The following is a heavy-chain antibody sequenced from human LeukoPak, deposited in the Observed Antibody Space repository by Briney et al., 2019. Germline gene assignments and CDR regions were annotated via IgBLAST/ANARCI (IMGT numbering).Heavy chain of an antibody. D-gene: IGHD6-19*01. CDR1: GCSNSSSNHF. CDR3: ARLGAVPPSYYFDF. Sequence: SVTVSLTCTVSGCSNSSSNHFWGWIRQPPGKGRQWNGHIYYSGSTHHNPSLKSRVAISVVPSRNQFSLKLSSVAVADKAVYYCARLGAVPPSYYFDFWGQGTLVAVSS. CDR2: IYYSGST. V-gene: IGHV4-39*01. J-gene: IGHJ4*02.